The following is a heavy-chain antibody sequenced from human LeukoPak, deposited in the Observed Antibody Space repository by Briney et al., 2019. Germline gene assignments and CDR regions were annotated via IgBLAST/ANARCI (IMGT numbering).Heavy chain of an antibody. D-gene: IGHD3-16*01. Sequence: GRSLRLSCAASGFTFSSYGMRWVRQAPGKGLEWVAVIWYDGSNKYYADSVKGRFTISRDNSKNTLYLQMNSLRAEDTAVYYCASHLGGHFDYWGQGTLVTVSS. CDR1: GFTFSSYG. CDR2: IWYDGSNK. V-gene: IGHV3-33*01. CDR3: ASHLGGHFDY. J-gene: IGHJ4*02.